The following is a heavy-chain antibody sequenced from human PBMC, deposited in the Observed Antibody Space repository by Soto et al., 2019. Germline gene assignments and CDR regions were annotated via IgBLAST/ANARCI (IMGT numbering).Heavy chain of an antibody. CDR2: IYYSGST. V-gene: IGHV4-39*07. CDR3: ARAIVVTIGGVEV. J-gene: IGHJ6*02. D-gene: IGHD5-12*01. Sequence: PSETLSLTCTVSGGSISSSSYYWGWIRQPPGKGLEWIGSIYYSGSTYYNPSLKSRVTISKDTSRNQFSLRLSSVTAADTAVYYCARAIVVTIGGVEVWGQGTTVTVSS. CDR1: GGSISSSSYY.